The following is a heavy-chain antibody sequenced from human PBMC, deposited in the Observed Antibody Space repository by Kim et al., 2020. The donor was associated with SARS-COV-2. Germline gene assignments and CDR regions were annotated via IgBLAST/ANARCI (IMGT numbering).Heavy chain of an antibody. Sequence: GGSLRLSCAASGFTFSSYAMHWVRQAPGKGLEWVAVISYDGSNKYYADSVKGRFTISRDNSKNTLYLQMNSLRAEDTAVYYCARVPFSLIDLPYYYYGMDVWGQGTTVTVSS. D-gene: IGHD3-22*01. J-gene: IGHJ6*02. CDR2: ISYDGSNK. CDR3: ARVPFSLIDLPYYYYGMDV. V-gene: IGHV3-30-3*01. CDR1: GFTFSSYA.